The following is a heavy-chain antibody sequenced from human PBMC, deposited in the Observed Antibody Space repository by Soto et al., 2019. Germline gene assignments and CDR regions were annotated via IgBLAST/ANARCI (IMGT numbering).Heavy chain of an antibody. J-gene: IGHJ4*02. Sequence: GGSLRLSCAASGFTFSSYAMIWVRQAPGKGLEWVSAISGSGGSTYYADSVKGRFTISRDNSKNTLYLQMNSLRAEDTAVYYCAKEVLSISVLLWFGEFDYWGQGTLVTVSS. CDR2: ISGSGGST. D-gene: IGHD3-10*01. CDR1: GFTFSSYA. CDR3: AKEVLSISVLLWFGEFDY. V-gene: IGHV3-23*01.